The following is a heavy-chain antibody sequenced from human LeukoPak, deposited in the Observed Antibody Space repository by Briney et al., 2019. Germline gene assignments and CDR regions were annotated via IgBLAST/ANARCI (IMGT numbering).Heavy chain of an antibody. D-gene: IGHD6-13*01. CDR2: IYSDSST. Sequence: GGSLRLSCAASGLSVSNKYMSCVRQAPGKGLEGVSFIYSDSSTYYTDTMKGRVTISRDNSKNTLYLQMNSLRAENTAMYYCASASGRETAGYLLGLFDYGGQGTLATVSS. CDR3: ASASGRETAGYLLGLFDY. V-gene: IGHV3-53*01. CDR1: GLSVSNKY. J-gene: IGHJ4*02.